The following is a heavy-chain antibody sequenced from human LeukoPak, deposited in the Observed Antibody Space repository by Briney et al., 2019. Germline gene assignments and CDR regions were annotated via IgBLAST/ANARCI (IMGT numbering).Heavy chain of an antibody. V-gene: IGHV4-39*01. Sequence: SETLSLTCTVSGGSLSSSSYNWGWIRQPPGKGLEWIGSIYYSGSTYYNPSLKSRVTISVDTSKNQFSLKLSSVTAADTAVYYCARTGRKNDFWSGYYKTPQYYFDYWGQGTRVTVSS. CDR1: GGSLSSSSYN. J-gene: IGHJ4*02. CDR2: IYYSGST. CDR3: ARTGRKNDFWSGYYKTPQYYFDY. D-gene: IGHD3-3*01.